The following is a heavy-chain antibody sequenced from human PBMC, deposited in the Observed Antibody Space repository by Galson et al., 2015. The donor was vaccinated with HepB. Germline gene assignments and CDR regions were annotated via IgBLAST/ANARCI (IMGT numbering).Heavy chain of an antibody. CDR3: AREGNTVTDRYYYYGMDV. V-gene: IGHV3-74*01. D-gene: IGHD4-11*01. CDR1: GFTFSSYW. Sequence: SLRLSCAASGFTFSSYWMHWVRQAPGKGLVWVSRINSDGSSTSYADSVKGRFTISRDNAKNTLYLQMNSLRAEDTAVYYCAREGNTVTDRYYYYGMDVWGQGTTVTVSS. CDR2: INSDGSST. J-gene: IGHJ6*02.